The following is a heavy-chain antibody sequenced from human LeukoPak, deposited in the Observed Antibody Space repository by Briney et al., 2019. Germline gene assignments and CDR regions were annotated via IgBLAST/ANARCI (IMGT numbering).Heavy chain of an antibody. J-gene: IGHJ4*02. Sequence: SETLSLTCTVSGGSISSGDYYWSWIRQPPGKGLEWIGYMYYSGSTYHNPSLKSRVTLSVDTSKNQFSLKLSSVTAADTAVYYCARSDTTLFDYWGQGTLVTVSS. D-gene: IGHD1-1*01. CDR1: GGSISSGDYY. V-gene: IGHV4-30-4*01. CDR3: ARSDTTLFDY. CDR2: MYYSGST.